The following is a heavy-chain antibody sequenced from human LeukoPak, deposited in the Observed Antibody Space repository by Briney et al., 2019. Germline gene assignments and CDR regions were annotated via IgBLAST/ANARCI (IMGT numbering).Heavy chain of an antibody. D-gene: IGHD3-10*01. CDR1: GGTFSSYA. CDR3: TTVSQFGLWFGELSVAFDI. V-gene: IGHV1-69*01. J-gene: IGHJ3*02. Sequence: SVKVSCKASGGTFSSYAISWVRQAPGQGLEWMGGIIPIFGTANYAQKFQGRVTITADESTSTAYMELSSLRSEDTAVYYCTTVSQFGLWFGELSVAFDIWGQGTMVTVSS. CDR2: IIPIFGTA.